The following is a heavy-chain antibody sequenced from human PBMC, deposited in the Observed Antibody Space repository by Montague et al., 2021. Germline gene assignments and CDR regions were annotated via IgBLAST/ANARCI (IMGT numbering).Heavy chain of an antibody. J-gene: IGHJ5*02. CDR3: ARDREHTYGRFFHP. CDR2: IHYNGNTNY. CDR1: GGSISTYH. Sequence: SETLSLTCTVSGGSISTYHWIWLRQPPGKGLEWIGEIHYNGNTNYNYNPSLKIRVTISVDKSNNQFSLKLISVTAADTAVYYCARDREHTYGRFFHPWGQGTLVTVSS. D-gene: IGHD3-16*01. V-gene: IGHV4-59*01.